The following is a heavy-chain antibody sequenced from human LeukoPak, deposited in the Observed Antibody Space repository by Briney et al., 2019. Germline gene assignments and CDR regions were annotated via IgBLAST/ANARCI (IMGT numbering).Heavy chain of an antibody. D-gene: IGHD3-22*01. J-gene: IGHJ4*02. CDR3: ARRGDSSGYYYFDY. V-gene: IGHV4-39*01. Sequence: RPSETLSLTCTVSGGSISSSSYYRGWVRQPPGKGLEWIGSISYSGSTYDNPSPKSRVTISVDTSKNQFSLKLSSVTAADTAVYYCARRGDSSGYYYFDYWGQGTLVTVSS. CDR1: GGSISSSSYY. CDR2: ISYSGST.